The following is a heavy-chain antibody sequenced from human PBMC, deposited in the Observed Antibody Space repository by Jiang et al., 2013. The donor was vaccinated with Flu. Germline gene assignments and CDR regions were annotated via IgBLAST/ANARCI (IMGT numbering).Heavy chain of an antibody. V-gene: IGHV4-59*01. Sequence: GSGLVKPSETLSLTCTVSGGSISGFYWSWIRQPPGKGLEWIGYIHYSGSTGYNPSLRSRVTISVDLSKNQFSLKLSSVTAADMAVYYCVRDGWSGSFAQFDHWGQGTLVTVSS. CDR3: VRDGWSGSFAQFDH. J-gene: IGHJ4*02. D-gene: IGHD1-26*01. CDR1: GGSISGFY. CDR2: IHYSGST.